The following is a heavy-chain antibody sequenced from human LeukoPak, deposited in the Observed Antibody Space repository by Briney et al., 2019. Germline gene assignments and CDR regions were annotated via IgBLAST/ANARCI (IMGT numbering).Heavy chain of an antibody. D-gene: IGHD6-19*01. Sequence: PGESLKISCKGSGYSFTTYWIGWARQMPGKGLEWMGIIYPGDSDTRYSPSFQGQVTISVDKSLDTAYLQWSSLRASDTAIYYCARHLSDSDWRKLDYWGQGTLVTVSS. CDR1: GYSFTTYW. CDR3: ARHLSDSDWRKLDY. V-gene: IGHV5-51*01. J-gene: IGHJ4*02. CDR2: IYPGDSDT.